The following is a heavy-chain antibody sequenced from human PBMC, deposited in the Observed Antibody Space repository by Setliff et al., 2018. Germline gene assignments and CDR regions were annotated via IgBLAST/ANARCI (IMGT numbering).Heavy chain of an antibody. J-gene: IGHJ4*02. D-gene: IGHD6-19*01. Sequence: RAGGSLRLSCAASGFTFKNNGMNWVRQAPGKGLEWVSGINWDGRSIGYADSVKGRFTISRDNAKNSLYLQMNSLRVEDTALYHCVRLGTVAAGDWGQGTLVTVSS. CDR2: INWDGRSI. CDR1: GFTFKNNG. CDR3: VRLGTVAAGD. V-gene: IGHV3-20*01.